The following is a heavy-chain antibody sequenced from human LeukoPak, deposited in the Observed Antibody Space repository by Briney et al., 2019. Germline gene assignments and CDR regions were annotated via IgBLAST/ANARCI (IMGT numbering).Heavy chain of an antibody. CDR3: ARDRNSAVGATKPWFDP. Sequence: GASVKVSRKASGGTFSSYAISWVRQAPGQGLEWMGGIIPIFGTANYAQKFQGRVTITADKSTSTAYMELSSLRSEDTAVYYCARDRNSAVGATKPWFDPWGQGTLVTVSS. J-gene: IGHJ5*02. D-gene: IGHD1-26*01. CDR2: IIPIFGTA. V-gene: IGHV1-69*06. CDR1: GGTFSSYA.